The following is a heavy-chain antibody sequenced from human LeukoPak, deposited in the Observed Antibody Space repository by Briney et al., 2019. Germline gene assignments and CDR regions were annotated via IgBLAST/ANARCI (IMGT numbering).Heavy chain of an antibody. CDR3: ARDDILTAGVDY. CDR2: ISSSGSYI. J-gene: IGHJ4*02. Sequence: PGGSLRLSCAASGFTFSSYSMNWVRQAPGKGLEWVSSISSSGSYIYYADSVKGRFTISRDNAKNSLYLQMNSLRAEDTAVYYCARDDILTAGVDYWGQGTLVTVSS. CDR1: GFTFSSYS. V-gene: IGHV3-21*01. D-gene: IGHD3-9*01.